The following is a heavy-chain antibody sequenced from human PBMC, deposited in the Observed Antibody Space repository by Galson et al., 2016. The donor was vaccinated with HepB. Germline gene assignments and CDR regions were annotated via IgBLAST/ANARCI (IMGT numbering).Heavy chain of an antibody. J-gene: IGHJ4*02. Sequence: SLRLSCAASGFPFSSYAMTWVRQAPGKGLEWVSAVSGSGLSTYYTDSVKGRFTVSRDDAKNSLYLQMNTLTAEDTAVYYCAGEPYSGRPLEYWGQGTLVTVSS. CDR2: VSGSGLST. D-gene: IGHD1-26*01. V-gene: IGHV3-23*01. CDR1: GFPFSSYA. CDR3: AGEPYSGRPLEY.